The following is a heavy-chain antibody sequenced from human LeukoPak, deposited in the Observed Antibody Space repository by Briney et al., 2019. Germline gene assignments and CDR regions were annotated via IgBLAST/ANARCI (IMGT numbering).Heavy chain of an antibody. CDR1: GYTFTSYA. D-gene: IGHD2-21*02. CDR2: ISAYNGNT. Sequence: GASVKVSCKASGYTFTSYAINWVRQAPGQGLEWMGWISAYNGNTNYAQKLQGRVTMTTDTSTSTAYMELRGLRSDDTAVYYCARDPAYCGGDCPGPLSYWGQGTLVTVSS. J-gene: IGHJ4*02. CDR3: ARDPAYCGGDCPGPLSY. V-gene: IGHV1-18*01.